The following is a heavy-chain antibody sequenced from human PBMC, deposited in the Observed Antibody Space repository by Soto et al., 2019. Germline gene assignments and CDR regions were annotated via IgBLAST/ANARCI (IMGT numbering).Heavy chain of an antibody. D-gene: IGHD6-13*01. V-gene: IGHV3-15*01. CDR3: ASTSIAAAGKDYNWFDP. CDR2: IKSKTDGGTT. J-gene: IGHJ5*02. Sequence: PGESLQISCAASGFTFSTACMSWVRQAPGKGLEWVGRIKSKTDGGTTDYAAPVKGRFTISRDDSKNTLYLQMNSLKTEDTAMYYCASTSIAAAGKDYNWFDPWGQGTLVTVSS. CDR1: GFTFSTAC.